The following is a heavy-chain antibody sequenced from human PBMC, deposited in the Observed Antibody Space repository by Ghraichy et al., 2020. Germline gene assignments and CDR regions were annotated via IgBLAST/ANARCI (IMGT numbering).Heavy chain of an antibody. CDR1: AFSFSDYY. Sequence: GGSLRLSCAASAFSFSDYYMSWIRQAPGKGLEWVAYISGSSGHTNYADSVKGRFTISRDNAKNSLYLQMNSLIAEDTAVYYYARVQVVNSFFDNWGQGTLVTVSS. J-gene: IGHJ4*02. D-gene: IGHD3-22*01. V-gene: IGHV3-11*06. CDR3: ARVQVVNSFFDN. CDR2: ISGSSGHT.